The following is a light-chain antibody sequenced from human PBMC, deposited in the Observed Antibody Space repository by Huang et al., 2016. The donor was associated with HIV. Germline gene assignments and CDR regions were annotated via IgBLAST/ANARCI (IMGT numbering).Light chain of an antibody. CDR1: QSVTND. CDR3: QQYNNWPWT. V-gene: IGKV3-15*01. CDR2: GAS. J-gene: IGKJ1*01. Sequence: GERATLSCRASQSVTNDVAWYQQKPGQAPRLLIYGASNRATGIPAAFRGSGSGTEFTLTIDSLQSEDFAVYYCQQYNNWPWTFGQGTKVDIK.